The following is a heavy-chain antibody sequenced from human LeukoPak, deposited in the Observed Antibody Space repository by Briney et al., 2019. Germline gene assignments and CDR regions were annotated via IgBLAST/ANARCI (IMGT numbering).Heavy chain of an antibody. J-gene: IGHJ4*02. Sequence: ASVKVSCKASGYTFTSYGINWVRQAPGQGLEWMGWMNPNSGNTGYAQRFQGRVTMTRNTSISTAYMELSSLRSEDTAVYYCARGIRGSGSPWGQGTLVTVSS. V-gene: IGHV1-8*01. D-gene: IGHD3-10*01. CDR3: ARGIRGSGSP. CDR1: GYTFTSYG. CDR2: MNPNSGNT.